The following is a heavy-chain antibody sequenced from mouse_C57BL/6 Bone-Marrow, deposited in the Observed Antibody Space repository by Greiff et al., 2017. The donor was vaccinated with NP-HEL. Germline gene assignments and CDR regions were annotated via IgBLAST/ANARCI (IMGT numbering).Heavy chain of an antibody. D-gene: IGHD2-5*01. CDR3: ARGNSNYWYFDV. J-gene: IGHJ1*03. CDR2: IDPSDSET. Sequence: QVQLQQPGAELVRPGSSVKLSCKASGYTFTSYWMHWVKQRPIQGLEWIGNIDPSDSETHYNQKFKDKATLTVDKSSSTAYMQLSSLTSEDSAVYYCARGNSNYWYFDVWGTGTTVTVSS. CDR1: GYTFTSYW. V-gene: IGHV1-52*01.